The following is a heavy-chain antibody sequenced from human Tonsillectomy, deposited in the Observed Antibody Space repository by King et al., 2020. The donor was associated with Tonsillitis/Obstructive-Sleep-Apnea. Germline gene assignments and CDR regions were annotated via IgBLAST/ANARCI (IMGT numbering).Heavy chain of an antibody. CDR1: GFSLNTSGVA. Sequence: TLKESGPTLVKPTQTITLTCTFSGFSLNTSGVAVGWIRQPPGKALEWLALIYWEDDKRYSPALKSRFTITKETSKNQVVLTMTNMDPVDTSTYYCAHRHMSSSGYSFDFWGQGTLVTVS. D-gene: IGHD3-22*01. V-gene: IGHV2-5*02. CDR3: AHRHMSSSGYSFDF. CDR2: IYWEDDK. J-gene: IGHJ4*02.